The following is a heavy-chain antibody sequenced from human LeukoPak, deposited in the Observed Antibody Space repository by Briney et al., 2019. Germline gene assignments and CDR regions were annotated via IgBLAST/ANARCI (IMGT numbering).Heavy chain of an antibody. V-gene: IGHV3-7*01. CDR2: IKQDGSEK. CDR3: ARDGYCSSTSCPRDAFDI. J-gene: IGHJ3*02. Sequence: GGSLRLSCAASGFTFSSYWMSWVRQAPGKGLEWVANIKQDGSEKYYVDSVKGRFTISRDNAKNSLYLQMNSLRAEDTAVYYCARDGYCSSTSCPRDAFDIWGQGTMVTVSS. CDR1: GFTFSSYW. D-gene: IGHD2-2*01.